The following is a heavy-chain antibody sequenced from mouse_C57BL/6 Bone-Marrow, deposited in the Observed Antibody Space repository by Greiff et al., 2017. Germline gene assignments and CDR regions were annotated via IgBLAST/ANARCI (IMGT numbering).Heavy chain of an antibody. CDR2: INYDGSST. D-gene: IGHD1-1*01. Sequence: EVKLVESEGGLVQPGSSMKLSCTASGFTFSDYYMAWVRQVPEKGLEWVANINYDGSSTYYLDSLKSRFIISRDNAKNILYLQMSSLKSEDTATYYCARDTDGLLRENYAMDYWGQGTSVTVSS. J-gene: IGHJ4*01. CDR1: GFTFSDYY. CDR3: ARDTDGLLRENYAMDY. V-gene: IGHV5-16*01.